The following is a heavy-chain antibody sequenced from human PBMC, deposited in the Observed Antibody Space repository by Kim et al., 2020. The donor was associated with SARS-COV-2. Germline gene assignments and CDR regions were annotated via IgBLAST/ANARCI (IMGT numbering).Heavy chain of an antibody. J-gene: IGHJ6*02. CDR2: ITISSSYI. Sequence: GGSLRLSCAASGFTFRTYNMNWVRQAPGKGLEWVASITISSSYIYYADSVKGRFTISRDNAKKSLYLLMNSLRAEDTAVYYCARSADIVVAVAATGSYGMDVWGQGTTVTVSS. V-gene: IGHV3-21*01. CDR1: GFTFRTYN. CDR3: ARSADIVVAVAATGSYGMDV. D-gene: IGHD2-15*01.